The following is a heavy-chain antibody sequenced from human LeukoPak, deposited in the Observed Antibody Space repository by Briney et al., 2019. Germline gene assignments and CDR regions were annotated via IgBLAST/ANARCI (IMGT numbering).Heavy chain of an antibody. D-gene: IGHD6-13*01. V-gene: IGHV1-69*06. CDR1: GGTFSSYA. CDR2: IIPIFGTA. CDR3: ARDSVWGQSSSWYHGLDY. Sequence: SVKVSCKASGGTFSSYAISWVRQAPGQGLEWMGGIIPIFGTANYAQKFQGRVTITADKSTSTAYMELSSLRSEDTAVYYCARDSVWGQSSSWYHGLDYWGQGTLVTVSP. J-gene: IGHJ4*02.